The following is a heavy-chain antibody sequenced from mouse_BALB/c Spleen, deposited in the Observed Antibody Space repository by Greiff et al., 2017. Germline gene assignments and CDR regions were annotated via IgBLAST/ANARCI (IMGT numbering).Heavy chain of an antibody. V-gene: IGHV5-6*01. CDR1: GFTFSSYG. CDR2: ISSGGSYT. D-gene: IGHD1-1*01. Sequence: EVHLVESGGDLVKPGGSLKLSCAASGFTFSSYGMSWVRQTPDKRLEWVATISSGGSYTYYPDSVKGRFTISRDNAKNTLYLQMSSLKSEDTAMYYCARHGVRYYGSSHYAMDYWGQGTSVTVSS. J-gene: IGHJ4*01. CDR3: ARHGVRYYGSSHYAMDY.